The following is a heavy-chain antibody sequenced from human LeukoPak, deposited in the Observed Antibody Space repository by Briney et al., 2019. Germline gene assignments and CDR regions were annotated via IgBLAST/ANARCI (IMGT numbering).Heavy chain of an antibody. CDR3: ANWPRYCSGGSCYS. Sequence: GGSLRLSCAASGFTFSSYWMSWVRQAPGKGLEWVANIKQDGSEKYYVDSVKGRFTISRDNSKNTLYLQMNSLRAEDTAVYYCANWPRYCSGGSCYSWGQGTLVTVSS. D-gene: IGHD2-15*01. J-gene: IGHJ4*02. CDR2: IKQDGSEK. V-gene: IGHV3-7*03. CDR1: GFTFSSYW.